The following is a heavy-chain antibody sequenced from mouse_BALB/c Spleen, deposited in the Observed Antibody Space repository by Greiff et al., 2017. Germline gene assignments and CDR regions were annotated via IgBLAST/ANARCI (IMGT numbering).Heavy chain of an antibody. CDR3: ARHDGYYAYAMDY. CDR2: ISNGGGST. J-gene: IGHJ4*01. CDR1: GFTFSSYT. V-gene: IGHV5-12-2*01. Sequence: EVKLMESGGGLVQPGGSLKLSCAASGFTFSSYTMSWVRQTPEKRLEWVAYISNGGGSTYYPDTVKGRFTISRDNAKNTLYLQMSSLKSEDTAMYYCARHDGYYAYAMDYWGQGTSVTVSS. D-gene: IGHD2-3*01.